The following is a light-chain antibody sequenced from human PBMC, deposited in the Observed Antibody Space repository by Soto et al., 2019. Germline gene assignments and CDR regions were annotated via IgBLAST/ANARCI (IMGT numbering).Light chain of an antibody. V-gene: IGKV3-15*01. CDR2: GAS. CDR3: QQYNNWNTLT. J-gene: IGKJ5*01. CDR1: QSVRSN. Sequence: EIVVTKSPATLSPSPSYRPTVSCRSSQSVRSNLAWYQQKPGQAPRLLIYGASTRATGIQARFSGSGSGTEFTLTISSLQSEDFAVYYFQQYNNWNTLTFRQGARLEIK.